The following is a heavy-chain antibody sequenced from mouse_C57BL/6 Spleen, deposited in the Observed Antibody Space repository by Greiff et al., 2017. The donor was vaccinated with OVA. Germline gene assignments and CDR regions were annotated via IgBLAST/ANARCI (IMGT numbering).Heavy chain of an antibody. V-gene: IGHV3-6*01. J-gene: IGHJ3*01. D-gene: IGHD1-1*02. Sequence: DVQLQESGPGLVKPSQSLSLTCSVTGYSITSGYYWNWIRQFPGNKLEWMGYISYDGSNNYNPSLKNRISITRDTSKNQFFLKLNSVTTEDTATYYCAKGNYGRNAYWGQGTLVTVSA. CDR1: GYSITSGYY. CDR2: ISYDGSN. CDR3: AKGNYGRNAY.